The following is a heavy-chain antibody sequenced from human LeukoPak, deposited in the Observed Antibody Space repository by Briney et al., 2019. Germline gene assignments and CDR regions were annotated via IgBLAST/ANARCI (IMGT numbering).Heavy chain of an antibody. D-gene: IGHD1-7*01. CDR2: SDPEDGKT. V-gene: IGHV1-24*01. CDR3: ATSCPNWSYVSPVSDC. Sequence: ASVKVSCKVSGYTLTELSIHWVRQAPGKGLELMGGSDPEDGKTIYAQKFQGRVTMTEDTSTDTAYMELSSLRSEDTAVYSCATSCPNWSYVSPVSDCWGQGTLVTVSS. J-gene: IGHJ4*02. CDR1: GYTLTELS.